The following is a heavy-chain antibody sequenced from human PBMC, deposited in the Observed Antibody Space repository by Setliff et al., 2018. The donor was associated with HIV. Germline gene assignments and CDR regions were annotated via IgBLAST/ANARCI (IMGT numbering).Heavy chain of an antibody. CDR3: ARGDGYRSNDAYYDTGMDV. CDR1: GGSISGYY. J-gene: IGHJ6*02. V-gene: IGHV4-59*01. D-gene: IGHD5-12*01. CDR2: IYNSGYS. Sequence: SETLSLTCTVSGGSISGYYWSWVRQPPGKGLEWIGYIYNSGYSNSKPSLKSRVTMSLDTSKNQFSLELTSVTAADTAVYFCARGDGYRSNDAYYDTGMDVWGQGITVTVSS.